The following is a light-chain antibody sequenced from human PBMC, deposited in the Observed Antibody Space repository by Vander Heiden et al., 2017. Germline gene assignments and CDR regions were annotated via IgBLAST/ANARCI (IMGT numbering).Light chain of an antibody. Sequence: QSALTQPRSVSGSPGQSVTISCTGLSRDIGAYNYVSWFQHFPDKAPKLLIVDVSKRPAGVSDRLSGSKSGTTASLTISGLQADDEADYYCCSYVGSYSYVFGSGTKVTVL. CDR1: SRDIGAYNY. CDR3: CSYVGSYSYV. V-gene: IGLV2-11*01. J-gene: IGLJ1*01. CDR2: DVS.